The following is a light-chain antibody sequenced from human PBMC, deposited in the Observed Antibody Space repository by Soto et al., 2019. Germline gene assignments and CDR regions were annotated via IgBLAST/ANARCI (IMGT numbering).Light chain of an antibody. CDR2: DAS. J-gene: IGKJ1*01. CDR1: QSITTY. Sequence: ETVLTQSPATLSLSPGDRATLSCRASQSITTYLAWYQQKTGQAPKLLFYDASNRATGIPARFSASGSGTAFTLTISSLEPEDSAVYYCQHRSSWWTFGQGTKVEIK. CDR3: QHRSSWWT. V-gene: IGKV3-11*01.